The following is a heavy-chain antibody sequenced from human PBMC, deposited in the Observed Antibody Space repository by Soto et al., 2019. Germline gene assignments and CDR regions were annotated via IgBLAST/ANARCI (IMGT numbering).Heavy chain of an antibody. Sequence: SQTLSLTXAISGDSVSSNSATWNLIRQSPSRGLEWLGRTYYRSKWYYDYAVSVKSRITINPDTSKNQFSLQLNSVTPEDTAVYYCARDPVTAADYFDYWGPGTLVTVSS. CDR1: GDSVSSNSAT. CDR2: TYYRSKWYY. D-gene: IGHD6-13*01. V-gene: IGHV6-1*01. CDR3: ARDPVTAADYFDY. J-gene: IGHJ4*02.